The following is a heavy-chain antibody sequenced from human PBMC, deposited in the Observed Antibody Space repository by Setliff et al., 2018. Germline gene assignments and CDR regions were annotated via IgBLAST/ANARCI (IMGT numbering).Heavy chain of an antibody. J-gene: IGHJ3*02. D-gene: IGHD3-22*01. CDR2: IYPGDSDT. CDR3: ARHSEGYYDSSGYYYDSADAFDI. V-gene: IGHV5-51*01. CDR1: GYSFTSYW. Sequence: PGESLKISCKGSGYSFTSYWIGWVRQMPGKGLEWMGIIYPGDSDTRYSPSFQGQVTISADKSISTAYLQWSSLKASDTAMYYCARHSEGYYDSSGYYYDSADAFDIWGQGTMVTVSS.